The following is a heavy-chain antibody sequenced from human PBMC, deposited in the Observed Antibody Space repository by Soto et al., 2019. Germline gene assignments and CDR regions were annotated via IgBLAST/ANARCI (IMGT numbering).Heavy chain of an antibody. CDR2: MSSSGSTI. D-gene: IGHD3-3*01. J-gene: IGHJ6*02. V-gene: IGHV3-48*03. CDR3: ASIGVVPDAPMDA. CDR1: GFTFSSYD. Sequence: PGGSLRLSCAASGFTFSSYDMNWVRQAPGKGLECVSYMSSSGSTIYYADSVKGRFTVSRDNAKSSLYLQMNSLRAEDTAVYYCASIGVVPDAPMDAWGQGTTVT.